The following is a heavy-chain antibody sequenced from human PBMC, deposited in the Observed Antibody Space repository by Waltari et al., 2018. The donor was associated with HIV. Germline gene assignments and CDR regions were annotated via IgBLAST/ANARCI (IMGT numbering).Heavy chain of an antibody. Sequence: QVQLQESGPGLVKPSETLSLTCTVSGGSISTSGYYGGWIRQPPGMGLQWIGIIYYTGATYYNPSLKSGVTISVDTSNNQFSLKLTSVTAADTAVYYCARSSGHEYYFHGMHVWGQGTTVTVSS. CDR3: ARSSGHEYYFHGMHV. J-gene: IGHJ6*02. D-gene: IGHD3-22*01. CDR2: IYYTGAT. V-gene: IGHV4-39*01. CDR1: GGSISTSGYY.